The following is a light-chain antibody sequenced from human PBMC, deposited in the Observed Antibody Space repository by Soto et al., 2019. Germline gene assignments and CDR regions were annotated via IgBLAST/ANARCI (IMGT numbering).Light chain of an antibody. Sequence: QSVLTQPASVSGSPGQSITVSCTGTSGDVGASDYVSWCQHHPGKAPKAIIYEVKNRPSGVSSRFSGSKSANTASLTISGLQAEDEADYYCSSFTPSTTLYVFGAGTKVTVL. CDR1: SGDVGASDY. J-gene: IGLJ1*01. CDR3: SSFTPSTTLYV. V-gene: IGLV2-14*01. CDR2: EVK.